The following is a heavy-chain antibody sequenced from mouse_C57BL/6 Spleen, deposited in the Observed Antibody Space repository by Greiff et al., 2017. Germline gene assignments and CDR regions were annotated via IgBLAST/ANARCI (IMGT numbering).Heavy chain of an antibody. CDR1: GYTFTSYW. CDR3: ASRTDQATLYYFDY. CDR2: IHPNSGST. J-gene: IGHJ2*01. D-gene: IGHD3-2*02. Sequence: QVQLQQPGAELVKPGASVKLSCKASGYTFTSYWMHWVKQRPGQGLEWIGMIHPNSGSTNYNEKFKSKATLTVDKSSSTAYMQLSSLTSEDSAVYYCASRTDQATLYYFDYWGQGTTLTVSS. V-gene: IGHV1-64*01.